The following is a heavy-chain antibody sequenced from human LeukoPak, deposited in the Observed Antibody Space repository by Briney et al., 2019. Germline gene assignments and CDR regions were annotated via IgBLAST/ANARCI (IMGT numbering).Heavy chain of an antibody. Sequence: GGSLRLSCAASGFTFSSYSMNWVRQAPGKGLEWVSSISDSSRYIHYADSMKGRFTISRDNAKNSLYLQMNSLRDEDTAVYYCARDTLVYADSPDAFDIWGQGTMVTVSS. CDR3: ARDTLVYADSPDAFDI. CDR2: ISDSSRYI. J-gene: IGHJ3*02. D-gene: IGHD4-17*01. CDR1: GFTFSSYS. V-gene: IGHV3-21*01.